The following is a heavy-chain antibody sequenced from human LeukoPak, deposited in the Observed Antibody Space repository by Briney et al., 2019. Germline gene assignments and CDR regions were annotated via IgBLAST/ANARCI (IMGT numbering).Heavy chain of an antibody. V-gene: IGHV3-23*01. CDR1: GLTFSSYA. CDR3: AKDFRGSGYFFDY. D-gene: IGHD2-15*01. CDR2: ISGAGDNA. J-gene: IGHJ4*02. Sequence: PGGSLRLSCAASGLTFSSYAVSWVRQAPGKGLEWVSAISGAGDNAFYADSVKGRFTISRDNSKSTLYLQMNSLRAEDTAVYYCAKDFRGSGYFFDYWGQGTLVTVSS.